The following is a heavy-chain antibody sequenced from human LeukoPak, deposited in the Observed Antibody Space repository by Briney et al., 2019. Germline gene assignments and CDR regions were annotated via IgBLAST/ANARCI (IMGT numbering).Heavy chain of an antibody. CDR3: AKVGIAVAIGGAFDI. Sequence: PGGSLRLSCAASGFTFDDYAMHWVRQAPGKGLEWVSGISWNSGSIGYADSVKGRFTISRDNAKNSLYLQMDSLRAEDMALYYCAKVGIAVAIGGAFDIWGQGTMVTVSS. CDR1: GFTFDDYA. J-gene: IGHJ3*02. CDR2: ISWNSGSI. V-gene: IGHV3-9*03. D-gene: IGHD6-19*01.